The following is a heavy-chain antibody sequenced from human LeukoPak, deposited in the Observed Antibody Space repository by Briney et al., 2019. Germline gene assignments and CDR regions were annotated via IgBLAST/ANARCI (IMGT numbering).Heavy chain of an antibody. V-gene: IGHV4-34*01. J-gene: IGHJ4*02. CDR3: ARHSYYYDSSGYPYYFDY. CDR2: INHSGST. Sequence: SETLSLTCAVYGGSFSGYYWSWIRQPPGKGLEWIGEINHSGSTNYNPSLKSRVTISVDTSKNQFSLKLSSVTAADTAVYYCARHSYYYDSSGYPYYFDYWGQGTLVTVSS. D-gene: IGHD3-22*01. CDR1: GGSFSGYY.